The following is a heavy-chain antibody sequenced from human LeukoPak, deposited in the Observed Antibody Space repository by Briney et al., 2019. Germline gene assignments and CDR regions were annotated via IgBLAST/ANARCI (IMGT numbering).Heavy chain of an antibody. CDR2: IYTTGST. J-gene: IGHJ4*02. Sequence: PSETLSLTCAVSGDSISGYFWNWIRQPAGKGLEWIGRIYTTGSTKYNPSLQSRITMSVDTSKNQFSLNLNSVTAADTAAYDCASGRGGDSRTFDYWGQGTLVTVSS. CDR3: ASGRGGDSRTFDY. CDR1: GDSISGYF. V-gene: IGHV4-4*07. D-gene: IGHD2-21*01.